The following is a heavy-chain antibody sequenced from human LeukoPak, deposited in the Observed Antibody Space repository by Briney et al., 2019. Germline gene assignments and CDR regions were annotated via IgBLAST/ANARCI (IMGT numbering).Heavy chain of an antibody. J-gene: IGHJ3*02. CDR2: ISSSGSTI. Sequence: GGSLRLSCAASGFTFSSYEMNWVRQAPGKGLEWVSYISSSGSTIYYGDSVKGQFTISRDNAKNSLYLQMNSLRAEDTAVYYCAREFGLRYFDWLLWGAFDIWGQGTMVTVSS. CDR1: GFTFSSYE. D-gene: IGHD3-9*01. V-gene: IGHV3-48*03. CDR3: AREFGLRYFDWLLWGAFDI.